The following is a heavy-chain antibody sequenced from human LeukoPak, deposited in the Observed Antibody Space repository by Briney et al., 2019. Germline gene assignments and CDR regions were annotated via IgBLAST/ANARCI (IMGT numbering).Heavy chain of an antibody. CDR2: IRYDGSNK. Sequence: GGSLRLSCAASGFTLSTYGMHWVRQAPGKGLEWVAFIRYDGSNKYYADSVKGRFTISRDNSKNTLYLQMNSLRAEDTAVYYCAGSGPVGSGSYRLWGQGTLVTVSS. CDR3: AGSGPVGSGSYRL. J-gene: IGHJ4*02. V-gene: IGHV3-30*02. CDR1: GFTLSTYG. D-gene: IGHD1-26*01.